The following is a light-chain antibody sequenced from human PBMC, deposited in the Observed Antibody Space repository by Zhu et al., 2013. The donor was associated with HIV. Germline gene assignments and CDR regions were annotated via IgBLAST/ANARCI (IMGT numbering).Light chain of an antibody. Sequence: EIVMTQSPVTLSVSPGERATLSCRASQSIDTNLAWYQQKPGQAPRLLIYGASTRATDIPARFSGSGSGTEFTLTISSLQSEDFVIYYCQQYNNRPPYTFGQGTKLDIK. J-gene: IGKJ2*01. CDR2: GAS. CDR3: QQYNNRPPYT. V-gene: IGKV3-15*01. CDR1: QSIDTN.